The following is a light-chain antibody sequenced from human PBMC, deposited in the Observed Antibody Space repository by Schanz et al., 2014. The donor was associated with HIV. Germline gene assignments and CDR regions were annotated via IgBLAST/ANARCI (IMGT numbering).Light chain of an antibody. V-gene: IGKV3-15*01. Sequence: EIVMTQSPATLSVSPGDRVALSCRASQSVNSNLAWYQHKPGQAPRLLIYGASTRAAGIPGRFSGSGSGTDFTFTISSLQSEDFATYYCQQYNGNSRTFGQGTKVEIK. CDR3: QQYNGNSRT. J-gene: IGKJ1*01. CDR1: QSVNSN. CDR2: GAS.